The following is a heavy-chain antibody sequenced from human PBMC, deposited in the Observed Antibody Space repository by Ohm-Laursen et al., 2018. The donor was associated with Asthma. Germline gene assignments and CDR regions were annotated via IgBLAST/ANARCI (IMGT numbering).Heavy chain of an antibody. J-gene: IGHJ3*02. D-gene: IGHD3-22*01. CDR1: GYTFTSYG. V-gene: IGHV1-18*04. CDR3: ARDRVTMIVVASDAFDI. CDR2: ISAYNGNT. Sequence: ASVKVSCKASGYTFTSYGISWVRQAPGQGLEWMGWISAYNGNTNYAQKLQGRVTMTTDTSTSTAYMELRSLRSDDTAVYYYARDRVTMIVVASDAFDIWGQGTMVTVSS.